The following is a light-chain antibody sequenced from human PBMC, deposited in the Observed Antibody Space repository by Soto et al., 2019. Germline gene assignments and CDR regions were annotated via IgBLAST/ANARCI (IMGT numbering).Light chain of an antibody. CDR2: GNS. CDR1: SSNIRAGYD. V-gene: IGLV1-40*01. J-gene: IGLJ7*01. Sequence: QSVLTQPPSVSGAPGQRVTISCTGSSSNIRAGYDVHWYQQLPGSAPKLLIYGNSNRPSGVPDRFSGSKSGTSASLAITGLQVEDEADYYCQSYDSSLSGAVFGGGTQLTVL. CDR3: QSYDSSLSGAV.